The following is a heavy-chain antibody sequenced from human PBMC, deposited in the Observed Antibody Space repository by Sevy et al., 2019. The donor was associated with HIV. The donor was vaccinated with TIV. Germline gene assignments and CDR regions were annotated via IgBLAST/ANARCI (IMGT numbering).Heavy chain of an antibody. J-gene: IGHJ3*02. Sequence: GPVKVSCKASGYTFTGYYMHWVGQAPGQGLEWMGWINPNSRGTNYAQEFQGRVTMSRDMSISSAYMVLSRLRSDDTAVNYCASDGHYDSSGYYVGVGAFDIWGQGTVVLVSS. CDR2: INPNSRGT. V-gene: IGHV1-2*02. CDR3: ASDGHYDSSGYYVGVGAFDI. D-gene: IGHD3-22*01. CDR1: GYTFTGYY.